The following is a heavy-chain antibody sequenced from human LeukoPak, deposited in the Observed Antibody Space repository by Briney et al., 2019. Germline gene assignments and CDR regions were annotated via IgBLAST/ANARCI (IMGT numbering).Heavy chain of an antibody. CDR3: ARGGHGSGSYYNPTKYYYYYYMDV. Sequence: PSETLSLTCTVSGGSISSSSYYWAWIRQPPGKGLEWIGSIHYSGSTYYNPSLQSRVTISIDTSKNQFSLKLRFVTAADTAVYYCARGGHGSGSYYNPTKYYYYYYMDVWGKGTTVTISS. CDR1: GGSISSSSYY. CDR2: IHYSGST. D-gene: IGHD3-10*01. V-gene: IGHV4-39*07. J-gene: IGHJ6*03.